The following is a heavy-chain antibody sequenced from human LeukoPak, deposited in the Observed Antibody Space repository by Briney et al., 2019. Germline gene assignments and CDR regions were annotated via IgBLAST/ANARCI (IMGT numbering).Heavy chain of an antibody. D-gene: IGHD4-23*01. CDR2: VSGSGGTT. CDR3: AKDRFRGGNSPLDS. Sequence: PSETLSLTCTVSNGSISSYYWSWIRQPPGKGLEWVAVVSGSGGTTLYADSVKGRFTISRDNPKNTVYLQMSSLRAEDTATYYCAKDRFRGGNSPLDSWGQGTLVTVSS. V-gene: IGHV3-23*01. CDR1: NGSISSYY. J-gene: IGHJ4*02.